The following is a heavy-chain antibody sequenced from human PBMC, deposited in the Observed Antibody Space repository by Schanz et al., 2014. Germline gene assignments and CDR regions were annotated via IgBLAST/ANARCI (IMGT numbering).Heavy chain of an antibody. V-gene: IGHV3-23*01. CDR1: GFTFSTYA. Sequence: VQLLDSGGGLVQPGGSLRLSCAASGFTFSTYAMSWVRQAPGKGLEWVSAISGSGGSTYYADSVKGRFTMSRDNSKNTLYLQMNSLRAEDTAVYYCARANYRRKINFDYWGRGTLVTVSS. J-gene: IGHJ4*02. D-gene: IGHD3-10*01. CDR3: ARANYRRKINFDY. CDR2: ISGSGGST.